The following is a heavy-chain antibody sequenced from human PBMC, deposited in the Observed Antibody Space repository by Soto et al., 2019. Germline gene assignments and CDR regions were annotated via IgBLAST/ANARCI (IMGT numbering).Heavy chain of an antibody. CDR2: IYYSGST. CDR1: GGSISSYY. CDR3: ARTLHYDILTGYQRYYGMDV. J-gene: IGHJ6*02. V-gene: IGHV4-59*01. Sequence: QVQLQESGPGLVKPSETLSLTCTVSGGSISSYYWSWIRQPPGKGLEWIGYIYYSGSTNYNPSLKSRVTISLDTSKNQFSLKLSSVTAADTAVYYCARTLHYDILTGYQRYYGMDVWGQGTTVTVSS. D-gene: IGHD3-9*01.